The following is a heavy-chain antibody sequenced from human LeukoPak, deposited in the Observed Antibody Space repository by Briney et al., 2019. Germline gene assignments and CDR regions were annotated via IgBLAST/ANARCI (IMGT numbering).Heavy chain of an antibody. CDR1: GYTFTGYY. Sequence: GASVKVSCKASGYTFTGYYMHWVRQAPGQGLEWMGWINPNSGDTNYAQKFQGRVTMTRDTSISTAYMELSRLRSDDTAVYYCARDRSGYCTNGVCYKGAFDIWGQETMVTVSS. CDR2: INPNSGDT. J-gene: IGHJ3*02. V-gene: IGHV1-2*02. D-gene: IGHD2-8*01. CDR3: ARDRSGYCTNGVCYKGAFDI.